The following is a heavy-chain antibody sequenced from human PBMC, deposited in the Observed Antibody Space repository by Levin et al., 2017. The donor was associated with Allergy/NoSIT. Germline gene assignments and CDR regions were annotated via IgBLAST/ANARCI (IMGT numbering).Heavy chain of an antibody. CDR2: IKQDGSEK. CDR1: GFTFSSYW. Sequence: LSLTCAASGFTFSSYWMSWVRQAPGKGLEWVANIKQDGSEKYYVDSVKGRFTISRDNAKNSLYLQMNSLRAEDTAVYYCASDPRDRDDLPSWGQGTLVTVSS. CDR3: ASDPRDRDDLPS. V-gene: IGHV3-7*01. J-gene: IGHJ5*02. D-gene: IGHD5-24*01.